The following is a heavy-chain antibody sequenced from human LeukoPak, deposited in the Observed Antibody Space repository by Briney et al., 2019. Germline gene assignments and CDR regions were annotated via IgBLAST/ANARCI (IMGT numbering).Heavy chain of an antibody. CDR2: INHSGST. V-gene: IGHV4-34*01. CDR3: ARDREFGELPLFDY. Sequence: PSETLSLTCAVYGGSFSGYYWSWIRQPPGKGLEWIGEINHSGSTNYNPSLKSRVTISVDTSKNQFSLKLSSVTAADTAVYYCARDREFGELPLFDYWGQGTLVTVSS. CDR1: GGSFSGYY. D-gene: IGHD3-10*01. J-gene: IGHJ4*02.